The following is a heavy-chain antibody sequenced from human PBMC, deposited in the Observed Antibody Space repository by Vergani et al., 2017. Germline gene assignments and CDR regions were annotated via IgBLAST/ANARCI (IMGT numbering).Heavy chain of an antibody. CDR2: IYHSGST. CDR3: ARDRHYYDSSGPTYRY. CDR1: GYSSSSGYY. V-gene: IGHV4-38-2*02. J-gene: IGHJ4*02. D-gene: IGHD3-22*01. Sequence: QVQLQESGPGLVKPSETLSLTCAVSGYSSSSGYYWGWIRQPPGKGLEWIGSIYHSGSTYYNPSLKSRVTLSVDTSKNQFSLKLSSVTAADTAVYYCARDRHYYDSSGPTYRYWGQGTLVTVSS.